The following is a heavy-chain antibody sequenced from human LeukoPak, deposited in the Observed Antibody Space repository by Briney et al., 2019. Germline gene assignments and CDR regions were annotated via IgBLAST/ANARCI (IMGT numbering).Heavy chain of an antibody. CDR1: GFTFSSYE. Sequence: GGSLRLSCAASGFTFSSYEMNWVRQAPGKGLEWVSYISSSGSTIYYADSVKGRFTISRDNAKNSLYLQMNSLRAEDTAVYYCARASSYSSGWDNWGQGTLVTVSS. V-gene: IGHV3-48*03. CDR3: ARASSYSSGWDN. D-gene: IGHD6-19*01. J-gene: IGHJ4*02. CDR2: ISSSGSTI.